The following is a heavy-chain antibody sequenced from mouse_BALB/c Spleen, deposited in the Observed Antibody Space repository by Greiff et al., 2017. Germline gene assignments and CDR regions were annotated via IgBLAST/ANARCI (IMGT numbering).Heavy chain of an antibody. D-gene: IGHD2-2*01. V-gene: IGHV1S81*02. Sequence: QVQLQQPGAELVKPGASVKLSCKASGYTFTSYWMHWVKQRPGQGLEWIGEINPSNGRTNYNEKFKSKATLTVDKSSSTAYMQLSSLTSEDSAVYYCRGLYYGYDVDYFDYWGQGTTLTVSS. CDR3: RGLYYGYDVDYFDY. CDR1: GYTFTSYW. J-gene: IGHJ2*01. CDR2: INPSNGRT.